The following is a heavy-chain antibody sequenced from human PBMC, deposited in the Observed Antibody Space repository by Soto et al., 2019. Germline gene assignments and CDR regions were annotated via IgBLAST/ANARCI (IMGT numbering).Heavy chain of an antibody. CDR2: ISGSGGSA. V-gene: IGHV3-23*01. CDR3: AKDFSWNYGGWFDP. Sequence: GGSLRLSCAASGFTFSSYAMSWVRQAPEKGLEWVAGISGSGGSADYADSVKGRFTLSRDKSKNRLYLQMNSLRVEDTAVYFCAKDFSWNYGGWFDPWGQGTLVTVSS. D-gene: IGHD1-7*01. J-gene: IGHJ5*02. CDR1: GFTFSSYA.